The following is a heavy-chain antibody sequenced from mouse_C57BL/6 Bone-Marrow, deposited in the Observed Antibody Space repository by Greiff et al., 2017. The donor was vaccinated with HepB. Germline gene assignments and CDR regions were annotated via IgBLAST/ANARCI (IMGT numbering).Heavy chain of an antibody. CDR2: IYPRSGNT. V-gene: IGHV1-81*01. Sequence: VMLVESGAELARPGASVKLSCKASGYTFTSYGISWVKQRTGQGLEWIGEIYPRSGNTYYNEKFKGKATLTADKSSSTAYMELRSLTSEDSAVYFCARGITTVVASLDVWGTGTTVTVSS. J-gene: IGHJ1*03. CDR1: GYTFTSYG. D-gene: IGHD1-1*01. CDR3: ARGITTVVASLDV.